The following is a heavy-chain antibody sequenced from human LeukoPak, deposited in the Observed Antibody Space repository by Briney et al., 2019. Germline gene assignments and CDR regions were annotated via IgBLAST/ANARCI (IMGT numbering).Heavy chain of an antibody. CDR3: ARDPFGGYNPLD. V-gene: IGHV3-48*02. J-gene: IGHJ4*02. D-gene: IGHD5-24*01. Sequence: GGSLRLSCAASGFTFSSYRMIWVRPAPGKGVEWVSYISSSSSTIYYADSVKVRFTISRDNAKNSLYLQMNSLRDEDTAMYYCARDPFGGYNPLDWGQGTLVTVSS. CDR2: ISSSSSTI. CDR1: GFTFSSYR.